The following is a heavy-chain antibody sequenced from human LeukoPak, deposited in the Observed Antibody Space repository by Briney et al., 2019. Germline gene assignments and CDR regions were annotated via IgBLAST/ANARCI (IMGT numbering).Heavy chain of an antibody. V-gene: IGHV3-64D*09. CDR1: GFTFSSYA. Sequence: PGGSPRLSCSASGFTFSSYAMHWVRQAPGKGLEYVSAISSNGGSTYYADSVKGRFTISRDNSKNTLYLQMSSLRAEDTAVYYCVKARSDHYYDNDAFDIWGQGTMVTVSS. CDR3: VKARSDHYYDNDAFDI. D-gene: IGHD3-22*01. CDR2: ISSNGGST. J-gene: IGHJ3*02.